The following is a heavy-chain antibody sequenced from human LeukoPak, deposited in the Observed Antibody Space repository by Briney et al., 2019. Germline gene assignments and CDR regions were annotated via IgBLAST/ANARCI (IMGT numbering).Heavy chain of an antibody. D-gene: IGHD3-10*01. Sequence: GGSLRLSCAGSGFTFSSYAMSWVRQAPGKGLEWVSVISGSGGRTHYADSVKGRFTISRDNSKNTLYLHVNSLRAEDTAVYYCAKDKAGFEFTYGYFGYWGQGTLVAVSS. CDR2: ISGSGGRT. CDR3: AKDKAGFEFTYGYFGY. J-gene: IGHJ4*02. V-gene: IGHV3-23*01. CDR1: GFTFSSYA.